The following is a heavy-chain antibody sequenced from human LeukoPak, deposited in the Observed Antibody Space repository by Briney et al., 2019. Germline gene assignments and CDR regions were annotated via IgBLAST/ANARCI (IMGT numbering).Heavy chain of an antibody. CDR1: GFLFRAYA. Sequence: GGSLRLSCEASGFLFRAYAMSWIRQAPGKGLELLSTITITDGGAYYIDSVKGRFTIPTDNSKKTIYLQMNMLRAEATAVDYXAXXXXXXYLDYXXKGXTVTVSX. J-gene: IGHJ4*02. CDR3: AXXXXXXYLDY. V-gene: IGHV3-23*01. CDR2: ITITDGGA.